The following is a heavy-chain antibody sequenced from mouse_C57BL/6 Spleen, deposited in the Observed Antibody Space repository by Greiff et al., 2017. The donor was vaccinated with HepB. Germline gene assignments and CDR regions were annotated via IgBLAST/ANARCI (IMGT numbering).Heavy chain of an antibody. D-gene: IGHD1-1*01. CDR1: GYSFTDYN. V-gene: IGHV1-39*01. J-gene: IGHJ4*01. CDR2: INPNYGTT. CDR3: AGRYYYGSSYDAMDY. Sequence: VQLQQSGPELVKPGASVKISCKASGYSFTDYNMNWVKQSNGKSLEWIGVINPNYGTTSYNQKFKGKATLTVDQSSSTAYMQLNSLTSEDSAVYYCAGRYYYGSSYDAMDYWGQGTSVTVSS.